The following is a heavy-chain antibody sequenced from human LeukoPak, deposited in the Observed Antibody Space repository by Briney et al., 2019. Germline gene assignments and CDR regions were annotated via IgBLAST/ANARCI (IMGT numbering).Heavy chain of an antibody. D-gene: IGHD4-17*01. V-gene: IGHV3-23*01. CDR3: AKDSPWTTVTCPLDY. CDR2: ISGSGGST. Sequence: GGSLRLSCAASGFTFSRYSMNWVRQAPGKGLEWVSAISGSGGSTYYADSVKGRFTISRDNSKNTLYLQMNSLRAEDTAVYYCAKDSPWTTVTCPLDYWGQGTLVTVSS. J-gene: IGHJ4*02. CDR1: GFTFSRYS.